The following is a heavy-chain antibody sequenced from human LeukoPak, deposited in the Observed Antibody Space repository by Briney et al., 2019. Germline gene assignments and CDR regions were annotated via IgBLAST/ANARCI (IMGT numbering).Heavy chain of an antibody. CDR1: GGSINNYY. CDR2: IYYSGST. CDR3: ARERSMVRGMSWFDP. D-gene: IGHD3-10*01. Sequence: SETPSLTCTVSGGSINNYYWSWIRQPPGKGLEWVGYIYYSGSTNYNPSLKSRVTISVDTSKNQFSLKLSSVTAADTAVYYCARERSMVRGMSWFDPWGQGTLVTVSS. V-gene: IGHV4-59*01. J-gene: IGHJ5*02.